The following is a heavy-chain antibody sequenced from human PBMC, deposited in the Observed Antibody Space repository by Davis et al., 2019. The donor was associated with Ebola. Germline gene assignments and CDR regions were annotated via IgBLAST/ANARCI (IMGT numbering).Heavy chain of an antibody. D-gene: IGHD6-6*01. V-gene: IGHV3-23*01. CDR1: GFTFSSYA. CDR3: AKSFSSSPRLHYYYGMDV. CDR2: ISGSGGST. Sequence: PGGSLRLSCAASGFTFSSYAMSWVRQAPGKGLEWVSAISGSGGSTYYADSVKGRFTISRDNSKNTLYLQMNSLRAEDTAVYYCAKSFSSSPRLHYYYGMDVWGQGTTVTVSS. J-gene: IGHJ6*02.